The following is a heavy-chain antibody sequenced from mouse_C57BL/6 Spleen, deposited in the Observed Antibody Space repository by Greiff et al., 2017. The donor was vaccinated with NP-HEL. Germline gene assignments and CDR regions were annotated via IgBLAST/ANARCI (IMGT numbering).Heavy chain of an antibody. J-gene: IGHJ3*01. D-gene: IGHD1-1*02. V-gene: IGHV3-6*01. CDR1: GYSITSGYY. CDR2: ISYDGSN. CDR3: ARDSGGSAWFAY. Sequence: EVQLQESGPGLVKPSQSLSLTCSVTGYSITSGYYWNWIRQFPGNKLEWMGYISYDGSNNYNPSLKNRISITRDTSKNQFFLKLNSVTTEDTATYYCARDSGGSAWFAYWGQGTLVTVSA.